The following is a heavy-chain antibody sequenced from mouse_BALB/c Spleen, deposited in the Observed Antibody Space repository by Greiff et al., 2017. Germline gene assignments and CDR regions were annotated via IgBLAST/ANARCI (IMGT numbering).Heavy chain of an antibody. CDR2: INPYNGAT. CDR3: AREGAKYGNYDY. Sequence: EVHLVESGPELVKPGASVKISCKASGYSFTGYYMHWVKQSHVKSLEWIGRINPYNGATSYNQNFKDKASLTVDKSSSTAYMELHSLTSEDSAVYYCAREGAKYGNYDYWGQGTTLTVSS. D-gene: IGHD2-10*02. J-gene: IGHJ2*01. V-gene: IGHV1-31*01. CDR1: GYSFTGYY.